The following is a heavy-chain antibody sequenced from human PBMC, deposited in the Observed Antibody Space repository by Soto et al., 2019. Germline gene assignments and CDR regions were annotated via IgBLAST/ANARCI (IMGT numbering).Heavy chain of an antibody. V-gene: IGHV1-3*01. J-gene: IGHJ6*02. CDR1: GYTFTSYA. D-gene: IGHD3-9*01. CDR3: AGDGLRYFDGLLGDQYGMDV. Sequence: ASVKVSCTASGYTFTSYAMHWVRQAPGQRLEWMGWINAGNRNTKYSQKFQGRVTITRDTSASTAYMELSSLSSEDPAVYYCAGDGLRYFDGLLGDQYGMDVWGQVTTVTV. CDR2: INAGNRNT.